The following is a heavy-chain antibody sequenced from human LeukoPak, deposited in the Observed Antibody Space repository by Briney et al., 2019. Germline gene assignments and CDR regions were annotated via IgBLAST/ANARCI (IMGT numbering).Heavy chain of an antibody. CDR2: ISSSGSPT. CDR1: GFTFSSYE. Sequence: GGSLRLSCAASGFTFSSYEMNWVRQAPGKGLEWVSYISSSGSPTYYADSVKGRFTISRDSAKNSLYLQMNSLRAEDTALYYCASGAQSDYWGQGTLVTVSS. CDR3: ASGAQSDY. V-gene: IGHV3-48*03. D-gene: IGHD1-26*01. J-gene: IGHJ4*02.